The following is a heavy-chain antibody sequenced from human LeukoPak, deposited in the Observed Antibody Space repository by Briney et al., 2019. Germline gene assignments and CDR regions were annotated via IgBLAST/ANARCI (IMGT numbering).Heavy chain of an antibody. V-gene: IGHV4-34*01. D-gene: IGHD5-18*01. J-gene: IGHJ4*02. Sequence: SETLSLTCAVYGGSFSGYYRSWIRQPPGKGLEWIGEINHSGSTNYNPSLKSRVTISVDTSKNQFSLKLSSVTAADTAVYYCAREKVDTAMATIDYWGQGTLVTVSS. CDR1: GGSFSGYY. CDR2: INHSGST. CDR3: AREKVDTAMATIDY.